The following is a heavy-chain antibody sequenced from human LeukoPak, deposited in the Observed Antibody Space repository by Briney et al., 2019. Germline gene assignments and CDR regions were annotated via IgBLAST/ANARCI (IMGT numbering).Heavy chain of an antibody. D-gene: IGHD1-7*01. J-gene: IGHJ4*02. Sequence: GGSLRLSCAASGLNNLSTYWMTWVRQAPGRGLEWVANIKEDESETYYVDSVKVRFTISRDNAKNSLYLQMNNLRAEDTAVYYCARYQTDKWNYVIYFDYWGQGTLVTVSS. CDR1: GLNNLSTYW. V-gene: IGHV3-7*05. CDR2: IKEDESET. CDR3: ARYQTDKWNYVIYFDY.